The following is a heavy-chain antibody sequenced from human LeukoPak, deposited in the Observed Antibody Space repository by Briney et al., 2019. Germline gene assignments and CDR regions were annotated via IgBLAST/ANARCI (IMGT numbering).Heavy chain of an antibody. D-gene: IGHD3-10*01. CDR1: GFTFSSYA. Sequence: GGSLRLSCAASGFTFSSYAMHWVRQAPGKGLEWVAVISYDGSNKYYADSVKGLFTISRDNSKNTLYLQMNSLRAEDTAVYYRAREGGSGSPMDVWGKGTTVTVSS. CDR3: AREGGSGSPMDV. V-gene: IGHV3-30*01. CDR2: ISYDGSNK. J-gene: IGHJ6*03.